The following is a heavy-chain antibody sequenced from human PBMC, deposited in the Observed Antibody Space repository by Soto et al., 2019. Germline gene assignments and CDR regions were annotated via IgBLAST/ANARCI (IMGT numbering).Heavy chain of an antibody. CDR1: GFTFSSYG. CDR3: ARDLVPAAVSEVNWFDP. J-gene: IGHJ5*02. CDR2: IWYDGSNK. Sequence: LGGSLRLSCAASGFTFSSYGMHWVRQAPGKGLEWVAVIWYDGSNKYYADSVKGRFTISRDNSKNTLYLQMNSLRAEDTAVYYCARDLVPAAVSEVNWFDPWGQGTLVTVSS. D-gene: IGHD2-2*01. V-gene: IGHV3-33*01.